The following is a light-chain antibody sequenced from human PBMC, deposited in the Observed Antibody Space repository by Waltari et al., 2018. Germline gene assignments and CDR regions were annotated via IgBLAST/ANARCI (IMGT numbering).Light chain of an antibody. CDR2: DNN. J-gene: IGLJ2*01. CDR1: SSNIGNNY. V-gene: IGLV1-51*01. CDR3: GTWDSSLSAPV. Sequence: QSVLTQPPSVSAAPGQKVTISCSGSSSNIGNNYVSWYQQLPGTAPKLLIYDNNKRPPGIPDRFSGSKSGTAATLGITGLQTGDEADYYCGTWDSSLSAPVFGGGTKLTVL.